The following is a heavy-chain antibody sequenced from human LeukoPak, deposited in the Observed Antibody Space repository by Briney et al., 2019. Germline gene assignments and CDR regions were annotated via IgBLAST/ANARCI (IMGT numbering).Heavy chain of an antibody. CDR2: RWYDGGKK. J-gene: IGHJ3*01. Sequence: GGSLRLSCAASGFTFSDYGMYWVRQAPGKGLEWVALRWYDGGKKYYIDSVRGRFTISRDNSKNTLYLQMDSLRAEDTAVYYCVRYCNGGSCYRAAFDVWGPGTMVTVSS. CDR3: VRYCNGGSCYRAAFDV. D-gene: IGHD2-15*01. CDR1: GFTFSDYG. V-gene: IGHV3-33*01.